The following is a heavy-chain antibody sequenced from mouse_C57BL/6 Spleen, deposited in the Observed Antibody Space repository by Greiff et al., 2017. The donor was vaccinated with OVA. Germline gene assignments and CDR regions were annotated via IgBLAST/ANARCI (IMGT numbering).Heavy chain of an antibody. V-gene: IGHV1-74*01. CDR1: GYSFTSYW. J-gene: IGHJ2*01. Sequence: VQLQQPGAELVKPGASVKVSCKASGYSFTSYWMHWVMQRPGQGLELIGRIHPSDSDTNYNQKFKGKATLTVDKSTSTAYMQLSSLTSEDSAFYYCAIEETMVTVFDYWGQGTTLTVSS. CDR2: IHPSDSDT. D-gene: IGHD2-2*01. CDR3: AIEETMVTVFDY.